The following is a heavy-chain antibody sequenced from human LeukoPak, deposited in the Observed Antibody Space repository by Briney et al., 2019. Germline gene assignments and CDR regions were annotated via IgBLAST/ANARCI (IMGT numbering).Heavy chain of an antibody. CDR1: GSSFTSYG. J-gene: IGHJ5*02. V-gene: IGHV1-18*01. Sequence: GESLQISCKGSGSSFTSYGISWVRQAPGQGLEWMGWISAYNGNTNYAQKLQGRVTMTTDTSTSTAYMELRSLRSDDTAVYYCARDALVGGFDPWGQGTLVTVSS. CDR3: ARDALVGGFDP. CDR2: ISAYNGNT. D-gene: IGHD2-15*01.